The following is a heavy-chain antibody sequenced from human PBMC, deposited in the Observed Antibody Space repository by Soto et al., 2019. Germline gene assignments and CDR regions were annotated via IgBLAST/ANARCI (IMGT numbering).Heavy chain of an antibody. CDR2: IYHSGST. Sequence: QLQLQESGSGLVKPSQTLSLTCAVSGGSISSGCYSWSWIRQPPGKGLAWIGYIYHSGSTYYNPSLKSRVTISVYRSNNQFSLQLSSVTSADTALYYCARGQVVAAQHWGQGTLVTVSS. CDR1: GGSISSGCYS. D-gene: IGHD2-15*01. CDR3: ARGQVVAAQH. J-gene: IGHJ4*02. V-gene: IGHV4-30-2*01.